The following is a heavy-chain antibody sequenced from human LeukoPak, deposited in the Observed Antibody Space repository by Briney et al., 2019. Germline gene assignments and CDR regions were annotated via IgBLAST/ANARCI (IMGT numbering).Heavy chain of an antibody. CDR2: IKSSGSS. D-gene: IGHD5-12*01. CDR1: GGSISDYY. Sequence: PSETLSLTCTVSGGSISDYYWTWIRQPPGKGLEWIGYIKSSGSSNYNPSLKSRVTISMDTSKNQFSLRLNSVTAADTAVYYCARDGTVATNWFDPWGQGTLVTVPS. J-gene: IGHJ5*02. V-gene: IGHV4-59*01. CDR3: ARDGTVATNWFDP.